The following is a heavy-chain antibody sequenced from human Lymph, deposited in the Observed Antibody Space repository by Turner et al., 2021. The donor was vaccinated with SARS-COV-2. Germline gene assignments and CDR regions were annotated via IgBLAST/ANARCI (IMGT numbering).Heavy chain of an antibody. CDR1: GYTFTGYY. D-gene: IGHD3-10*01. CDR2: INPNSGGT. Sequence: QVQLVQSGAEVKKPGASVKVSCKASGYTFTGYYMHWGRQAPGQGLECSGWINPNSGGTNYAQKFQGRVTMTRDTSISTAYMELSRLRSDDTAVYYCARSRDLQSMVRGVDPFDYWGQGTLVTVSS. V-gene: IGHV1-2*02. CDR3: ARSRDLQSMVRGVDPFDY. J-gene: IGHJ4*02.